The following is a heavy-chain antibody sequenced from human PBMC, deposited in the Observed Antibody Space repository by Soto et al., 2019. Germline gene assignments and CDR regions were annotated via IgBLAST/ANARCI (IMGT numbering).Heavy chain of an antibody. J-gene: IGHJ4*02. D-gene: IGHD1-26*01. CDR3: AKGDKWESLLDY. CDR1: GGSISSGGYY. CDR2: IYYSGST. V-gene: IGHV4-31*03. Sequence: QVQLQESGPGLVKPSQTLSLTCTVSGGSISSGGYYWSWIRQHPGKGLEWIGYIYYSGSTYYNPSLKSGITISMDTSKNQFSLNLSSVTAADTAVYYCAKGDKWESLLDYWGQGTLVTVSS.